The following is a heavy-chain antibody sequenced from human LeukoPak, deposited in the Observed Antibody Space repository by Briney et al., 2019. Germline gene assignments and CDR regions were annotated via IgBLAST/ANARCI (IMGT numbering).Heavy chain of an antibody. D-gene: IGHD5-18*01. CDR2: ISNSGTAI. V-gene: IGHV3-48*03. J-gene: IGHJ1*01. CDR1: GFTFSSYE. CDR3: ARAGYSMDTEYFQH. Sequence: PGGSLRLSCAASGFTFSSYEMNWVRQAPGKGLEWVSYISNSGTAIYHADSVKGRFTISRDNAKSSLYLQMNSLRAEDTAVYYCARAGYSMDTEYFQHWGQGTLVTVSS.